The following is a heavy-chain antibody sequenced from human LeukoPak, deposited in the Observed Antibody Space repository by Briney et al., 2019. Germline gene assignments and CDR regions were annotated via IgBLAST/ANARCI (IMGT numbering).Heavy chain of an antibody. V-gene: IGHV4-30-2*05. D-gene: IGHD5-18*01. CDR1: GGSISSGGYS. CDR2: IYHSGST. J-gene: IGHJ4*02. CDR3: ARAPRDTNSWYYFDY. Sequence: SQTLSLTCAVSGGSISSGGYSWSWIRQPPGKGLEWIGYIYHSGSTYYNPSLKSRVTISVDTSKNQFSLKLSSVTAADTAVYYCARAPRDTNSWYYFDYWGQGTLVSVSS.